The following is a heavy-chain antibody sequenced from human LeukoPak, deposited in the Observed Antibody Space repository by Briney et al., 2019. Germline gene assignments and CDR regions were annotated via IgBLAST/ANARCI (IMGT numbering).Heavy chain of an antibody. V-gene: IGHV3-21*01. CDR1: GFTFNNYA. CDR3: ARNLPAADY. J-gene: IGHJ4*02. Sequence: PGGSLRLSCSASGFTFNNYALTWVRQTPGKGLECVSAISGDGVSPYYADSVKGRFTISRDNAKSSLYLQMNSLRAEDTAVYYCARNLPAADYWGQGTLVTVSS. CDR2: ISGDGVSP. D-gene: IGHD2-2*01.